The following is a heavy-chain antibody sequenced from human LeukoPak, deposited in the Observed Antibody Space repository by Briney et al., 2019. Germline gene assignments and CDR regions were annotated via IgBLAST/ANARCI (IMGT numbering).Heavy chain of an antibody. V-gene: IGHV3-74*01. Sequence: GGSLRLSWEASGFTFSSYWMHWVRQAPGKGLVWVSRINSDGSSTSYADSVKGRFTISRDNAKNTLYLQMNSLRAEDTAVYYCARDGWYCSSTSCSSSNWFDPWGQGTLVTVSS. CDR2: INSDGSST. D-gene: IGHD2-2*01. CDR3: ARDGWYCSSTSCSSSNWFDP. J-gene: IGHJ5*02. CDR1: GFTFSSYW.